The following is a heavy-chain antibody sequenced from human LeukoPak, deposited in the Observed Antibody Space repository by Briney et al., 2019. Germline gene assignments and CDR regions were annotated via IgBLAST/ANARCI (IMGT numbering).Heavy chain of an antibody. J-gene: IGHJ5*02. Sequence: PGRSLRLSCAASGFTFTNYWMHWVRQPPGKGLVWVSRINVDGTSTEYEDSVRGRFTISRDNAKNTLYLQMNSLRADDAAVYYCARVYSSGWCNWFGPWGQGTLVTVSS. CDR2: INVDGTST. V-gene: IGHV3-74*01. D-gene: IGHD6-19*01. CDR3: ARVYSSGWCNWFGP. CDR1: GFTFTNYW.